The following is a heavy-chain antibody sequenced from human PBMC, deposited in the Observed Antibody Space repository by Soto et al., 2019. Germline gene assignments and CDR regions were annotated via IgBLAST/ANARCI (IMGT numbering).Heavy chain of an antibody. CDR1: GFTFSSND. CDR2: ISSSSSPI. Sequence: EVQLVESGGGLVQPGGSLRLSCAAAGFTFSSNDMNWVRQAPGKGQGWVAYISSSSSPIYYADSVRGRFTIYRDNAKNSLYQQMNSLRAEDTAVYYCAGAIRIHGAFDIWGQGTMVTVSS. CDR3: AGAIRIHGAFDI. D-gene: IGHD2-15*01. V-gene: IGHV3-48*01. J-gene: IGHJ3*02.